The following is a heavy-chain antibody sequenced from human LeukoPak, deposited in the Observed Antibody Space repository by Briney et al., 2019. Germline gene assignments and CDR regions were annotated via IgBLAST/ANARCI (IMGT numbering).Heavy chain of an antibody. V-gene: IGHV3-48*04. J-gene: IGHJ4*02. CDR1: GFTFSSYS. D-gene: IGHD5-18*01. CDR3: ARVRSGYSHENYFDY. Sequence: PGGSLRLSCAASGFTFSSYSMNWVRQAPGKGLEWVSYISSSSSTTYYADSVKGRFTISRDNAKNSLYLQMNSLRAEDTAVYYCARVRSGYSHENYFDYWGQGTLVTVSS. CDR2: ISSSSSTT.